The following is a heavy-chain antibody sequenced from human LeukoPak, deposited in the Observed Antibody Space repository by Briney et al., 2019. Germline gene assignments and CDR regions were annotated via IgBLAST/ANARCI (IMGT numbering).Heavy chain of an antibody. CDR2: ISDNGGTT. CDR3: VKGGYGYTSHYNWFDH. CDR1: GLRFPNFA. Sequence: GGSLRLSCVDSGLRFPNFAMHWVRQAPGKGLESLSVISDNGGTTSYADSVKGRFIVSRDNSKNTLFLQMSSLRPEDTAVYYCVKGGYGYTSHYNWFDHWGQGTLVTVSS. J-gene: IGHJ5*02. D-gene: IGHD5-18*01. V-gene: IGHV3-64*02.